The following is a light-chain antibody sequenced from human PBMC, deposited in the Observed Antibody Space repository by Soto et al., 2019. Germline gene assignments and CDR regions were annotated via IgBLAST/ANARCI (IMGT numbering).Light chain of an antibody. Sequence: EIVLTQSPGTLSLSPGERATLSCRASQIVGGDTLAWFQQRPGQAPRLVLYGASNRAAGIPDRFSGSGSGTDFTLTVSRLEPEDFAMYYCQQYHWAPDTFGQGTRLEMK. V-gene: IGKV3-20*01. J-gene: IGKJ5*01. CDR1: QIVGGDT. CDR2: GAS. CDR3: QQYHWAPDT.